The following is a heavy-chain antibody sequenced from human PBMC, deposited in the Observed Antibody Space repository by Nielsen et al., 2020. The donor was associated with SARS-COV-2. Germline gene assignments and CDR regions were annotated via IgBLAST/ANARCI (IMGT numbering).Heavy chain of an antibody. CDR3: ARDHGYCSGGSCYRHYSYGMDV. D-gene: IGHD2-15*01. V-gene: IGHV3-23*01. CDR1: GFTFSSYA. Sequence: GGSLRLSCAASGFTFSSYAMSWVRQAPGKGLEWVSAISGSGGSTYYADSVKGRFTISRDNSKNTLYLQMNSLRAEDTAVYYCARDHGYCSGGSCYRHYSYGMDVWGQGTPVTVSS. CDR2: ISGSGGST. J-gene: IGHJ6*02.